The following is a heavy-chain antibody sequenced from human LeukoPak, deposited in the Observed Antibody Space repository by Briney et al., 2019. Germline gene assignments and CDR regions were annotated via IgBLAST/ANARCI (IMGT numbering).Heavy chain of an antibody. D-gene: IGHD5-24*01. CDR3: ARILDGYTDY. CDR2: IYYSGST. CDR1: GGSISSGGYY. J-gene: IGHJ4*02. Sequence: SETLSLTCTVSGGSISSGGYYWSWIRQHPGKGLEWIGYIYYSGSTYYNPSLKSRVTISVDTSKNQFSLKLSSVTAADTAVYYCARILDGYTDYWGQGTLVTVSS. V-gene: IGHV4-31*03.